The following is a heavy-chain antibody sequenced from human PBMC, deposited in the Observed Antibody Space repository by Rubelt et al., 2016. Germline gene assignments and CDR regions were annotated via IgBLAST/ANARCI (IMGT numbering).Heavy chain of an antibody. Sequence: QATGEGLEWVSFIGGSGGSTNYAASVKGRFTISRDNSKNTLYMQMNSLRAEDTAVDYCAKGPSIVPAAFYFDYLGQGTLVTVSS. D-gene: IGHD2-2*01. J-gene: IGHJ4*02. CDR2: IGGSGGST. V-gene: IGHV3-23*01. CDR3: AKGPSIVPAAFYFDY.